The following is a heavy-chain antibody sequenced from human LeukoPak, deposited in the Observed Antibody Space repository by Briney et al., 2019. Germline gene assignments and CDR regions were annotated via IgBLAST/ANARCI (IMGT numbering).Heavy chain of an antibody. V-gene: IGHV3-15*01. D-gene: IGHD6-19*01. J-gene: IGHJ5*02. CDR2: IKSKTDGGTT. CDR3: TTDPTEYSSGWYWFDP. Sequence: GGSLRLSCAASGFTFSNAWMSWVRQAPGKGLEGVGRIKSKTDGGTTDYAAPVKGRFTISRDDSKNTLYLQMNSLKTKDTAVYYCTTDPTEYSSGWYWFDPWGQGTLVTVSS. CDR1: GFTFSNAW.